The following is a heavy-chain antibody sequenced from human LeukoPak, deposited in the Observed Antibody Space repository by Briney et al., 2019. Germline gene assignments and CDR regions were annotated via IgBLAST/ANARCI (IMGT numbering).Heavy chain of an antibody. D-gene: IGHD5-18*01. J-gene: IGHJ4*02. CDR1: GGSISSSSYY. CDR3: AKDPGGGYNYGYHSSAFDY. Sequence: ETLSLTCTVSGGSISSSSYYWGWIRQPPGKGLEWVSAISDSGSSTYYADSVKGRFTISRDISKNTLFLQMNSLRAEDTAVYYCAKDPGGGYNYGYHSSAFDYWGQGTLVTVSS. V-gene: IGHV3-23*01. CDR2: ISDSGSST.